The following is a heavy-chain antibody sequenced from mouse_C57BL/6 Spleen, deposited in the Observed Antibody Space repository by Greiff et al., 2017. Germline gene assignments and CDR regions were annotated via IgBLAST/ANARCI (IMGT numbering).Heavy chain of an antibody. Sequence: EVQLQQSGPELVKPGASVKIPCKASGYTFTDYNMDWVKQSHGKSLEWIGDINPNNGGTIYNQKFKGKATLTVDKSSSTAYMGLRSLTSEDTAVYYSARQYYGSSLFDYWGQGTTLTVSS. J-gene: IGHJ2*01. D-gene: IGHD1-1*01. CDR2: INPNNGGT. V-gene: IGHV1-18*01. CDR3: ARQYYGSSLFDY. CDR1: GYTFTDYN.